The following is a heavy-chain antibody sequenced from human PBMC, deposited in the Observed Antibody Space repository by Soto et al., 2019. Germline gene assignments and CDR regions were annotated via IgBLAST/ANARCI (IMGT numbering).Heavy chain of an antibody. D-gene: IGHD1-1*01. CDR3: ATSQKGYNWNYFDH. V-gene: IGHV4-39*01. CDR1: GGSVSGSYYY. CDR2: VFHTGFT. J-gene: IGHJ4*02. Sequence: SQTLSLTCAVSGGSVSGSYYYWAWLRQSPGKGPEWIGSVFHTGFTSYNPSLESRVSVSVDTSKSQFSLKLSAVTASDTAVYYCATSQKGYNWNYFDHWGQGALVTVSS.